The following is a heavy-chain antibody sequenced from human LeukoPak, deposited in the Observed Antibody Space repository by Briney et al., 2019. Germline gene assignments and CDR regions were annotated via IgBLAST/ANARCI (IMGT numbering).Heavy chain of an antibody. V-gene: IGHV3-7*01. CDR3: ARDVATISNRFDP. J-gene: IGHJ5*02. Sequence: GGSLRLSCAASGFTFSSYWMSWVRQAPGKGLEGVANINQDGSEKYYVDSVKGRFTISRDNAKNSLYLQMNSLRAEDTAVYYCARDVATISNRFDPWGQGTLVTVSS. CDR1: GFTFSSYW. CDR2: INQDGSEK. D-gene: IGHD5-24*01.